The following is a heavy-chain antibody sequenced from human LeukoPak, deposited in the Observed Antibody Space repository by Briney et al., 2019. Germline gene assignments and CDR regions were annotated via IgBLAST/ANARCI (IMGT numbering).Heavy chain of an antibody. CDR1: GYSFTSYW. D-gene: IGHD4-17*01. V-gene: IGHV5-51*01. CDR2: IYPGDSDT. Sequence: GESLKISCKGSGYSFTSYWIGWVRQMPGKGLEWMGIIYPGDSDTRYSPSFQGQVTISADKSISTAYLQWSSLKASDTAMYYCARQMDDYGDYFYFDYWGQGTLVTVSS. CDR3: ARQMDDYGDYFYFDY. J-gene: IGHJ4*02.